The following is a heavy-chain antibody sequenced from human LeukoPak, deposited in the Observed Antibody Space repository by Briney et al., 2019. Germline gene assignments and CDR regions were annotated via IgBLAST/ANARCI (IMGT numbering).Heavy chain of an antibody. CDR1: GYTFTGYY. J-gene: IGHJ4*02. CDR2: INPNSGGT. Sequence: ASVKVSCKASGYTFTGYYMHWIRQAPGHGLEWMAWINPNSGGTNSAQKFQGRVTMTRDTSISTAYMELSRLRSDDTAVYYCARDERYDSSGYPFDYWGQGTLVTVSS. D-gene: IGHD3-22*01. CDR3: ARDERYDSSGYPFDY. V-gene: IGHV1-2*02.